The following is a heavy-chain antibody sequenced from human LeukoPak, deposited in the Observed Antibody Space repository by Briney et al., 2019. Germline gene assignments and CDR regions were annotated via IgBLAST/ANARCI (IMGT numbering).Heavy chain of an antibody. J-gene: IGHJ4*02. CDR1: GYSLTSYW. Sequence: GESLKISCKGSGYSLTSYWIAWVRQMPGKGLEWMGIIYPGDSDTRYSPSFQGQVTMSADKSISTAYLQWSSLKASDTAIYYCARHGSYYYDSSGHSIDYWGQGTLVTVSS. CDR3: ARHGSYYYDSSGHSIDY. CDR2: IYPGDSDT. V-gene: IGHV5-51*01. D-gene: IGHD3-22*01.